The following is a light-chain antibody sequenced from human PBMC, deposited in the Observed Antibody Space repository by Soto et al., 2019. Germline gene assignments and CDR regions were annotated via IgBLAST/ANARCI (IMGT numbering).Light chain of an antibody. V-gene: IGKV1-39*01. CDR2: AAS. CDR1: QNIKTY. CDR3: KQSFSAPPWT. Sequence: DIQMTQSPSSLSASVGDSVTITCRASQNIKTYLNWYQQKPGKAPNLLIYAASSLHSGVPSRFSGSGSGTDFTLTISSLQPEDFATYYCKQSFSAPPWTFGQGTTVEIK. J-gene: IGKJ1*01.